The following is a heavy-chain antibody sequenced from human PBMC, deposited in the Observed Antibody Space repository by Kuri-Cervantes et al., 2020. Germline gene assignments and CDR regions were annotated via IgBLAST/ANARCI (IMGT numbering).Heavy chain of an antibody. CDR3: ARDSSSYYYYGMDV. CDR1: GGSVSSGSYY. Sequence: SETLSLTCTVSGGSVSSGSYYWSWIRQPPGKGLEWIGYIYYSGSTNYNPSLKSRVTISVDTSKNQFSLKLSSVTAADTPVYYCARDSSSYYYYGMDVWGQGTTVTVSS. J-gene: IGHJ6*02. D-gene: IGHD6-6*01. V-gene: IGHV4-61*01. CDR2: IYYSGST.